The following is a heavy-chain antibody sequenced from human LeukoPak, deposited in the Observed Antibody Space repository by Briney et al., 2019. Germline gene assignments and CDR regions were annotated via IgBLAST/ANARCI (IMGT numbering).Heavy chain of an antibody. CDR3: AKGGLLRFLEWLSHFDY. D-gene: IGHD3-3*01. J-gene: IGHJ4*02. V-gene: IGHV3-23*01. CDR2: ISDSGANT. CDR1: GFTFSSYS. Sequence: GGSLRLSCAASGFTFSSYSMSWVRQAPGKGLEWVSIISDSGANTYYADSVRGRFTISRDNSKNTLYLQMNSLRAEDTAVYYCAKGGLLRFLEWLSHFDYWGQGTLVTVSS.